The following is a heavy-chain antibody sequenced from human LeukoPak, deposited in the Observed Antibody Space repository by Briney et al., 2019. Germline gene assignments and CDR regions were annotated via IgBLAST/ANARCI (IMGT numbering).Heavy chain of an antibody. Sequence: PGGSLRLSCAASEFTFNSYAMHWVRQAPGKGLEWVAVISYDGSNEYCADSVKGRFTISRDNSKNTLYLQMNSLRPEDTTVYYCAREPLWFGDLLSYNWFDPWGQGTLVTVSS. CDR3: AREPLWFGDLLSYNWFDP. CDR2: ISYDGSNE. V-gene: IGHV3-30*04. CDR1: EFTFNSYA. J-gene: IGHJ5*02. D-gene: IGHD3-10*01.